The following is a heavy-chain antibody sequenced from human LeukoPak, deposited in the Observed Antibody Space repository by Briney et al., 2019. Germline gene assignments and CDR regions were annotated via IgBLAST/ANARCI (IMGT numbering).Heavy chain of an antibody. CDR3: ARRPSSGWPFDY. V-gene: IGHV3-21*01. CDR1: GFTFSSYS. J-gene: IGHJ4*02. D-gene: IGHD6-19*01. CDR2: ISSSSSYI. Sequence: GGSLRLSCAASGFTFSSYSMNWVRQAPGKGLEWVSSISSSSSYIYYADSVKGRFTISRDNAKNSLYLQMNSLRAEDTAVYYCARRPSSGWPFDYWGQGTLVTASS.